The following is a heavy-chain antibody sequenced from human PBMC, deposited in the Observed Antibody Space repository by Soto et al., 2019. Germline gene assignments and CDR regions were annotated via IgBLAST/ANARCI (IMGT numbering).Heavy chain of an antibody. CDR2: IYYSGST. CDR1: GGSISSYY. J-gene: IGHJ6*02. V-gene: IGHV4-59*01. CDR3: ARALGGDYYYGMDV. Sequence: SETLSLTCTVSGGSISSYYWSWIRQPPGKGLEWIGYIYYSGSTNYNPSLKSRVTISVDTSKNQFSLKLSSVTAADTAVYYCARALGGDYYYGMDVWGQGTTVTSP.